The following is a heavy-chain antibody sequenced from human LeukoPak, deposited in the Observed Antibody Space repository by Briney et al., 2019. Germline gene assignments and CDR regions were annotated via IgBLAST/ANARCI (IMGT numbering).Heavy chain of an antibody. CDR1: GFTFSSYA. CDR3: AKDLSLGLVADFDY. CDR2: ISGSGGST. J-gene: IGHJ4*02. Sequence: GGSLRLSCAASGFTFSSYAMSWVRQAPGKGLESVSAISGSGGSTYYADSVKGRFTISRDNSKNTLYLQMNSLRAEDTAVYYCAKDLSLGLVADFDYWGQGTLVTVSS. V-gene: IGHV3-23*01. D-gene: IGHD2-21*01.